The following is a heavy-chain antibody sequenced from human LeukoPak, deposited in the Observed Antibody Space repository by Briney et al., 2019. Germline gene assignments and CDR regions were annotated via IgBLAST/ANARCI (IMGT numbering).Heavy chain of an antibody. J-gene: IGHJ4*02. V-gene: IGHV4-59*08. CDR3: ARRAVAENYFDY. CDR2: IYSSGST. D-gene: IGHD6-19*01. CDR1: GGSITSYY. Sequence: SETLSLTCTVSGGSITSYYWSWIRQPPGKGLEWIGYIYSSGSTTYNPSLKSRVTISADTSKNQFSLKLTSVTAADTAVYYCARRAVAENYFDYWGQGTLVTDSS.